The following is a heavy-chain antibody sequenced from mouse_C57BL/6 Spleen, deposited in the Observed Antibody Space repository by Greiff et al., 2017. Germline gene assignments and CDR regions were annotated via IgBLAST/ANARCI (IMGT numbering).Heavy chain of an antibody. CDR2: ISYDGSN. CDR3: AGSSYAMDD. V-gene: IGHV3-6*01. J-gene: IGHJ4*01. CDR1: GYSITSGYY. Sequence: VQLKESGPGLVKPSQSLSLTCSVTGYSITSGYYWNWIRQFPGNKLEWMGYISYDGSNNYNPSLKNRISITRDTSKNQFFLKLNSVTTEDTATYYCAGSSYAMDDWGQGTSVTVSS.